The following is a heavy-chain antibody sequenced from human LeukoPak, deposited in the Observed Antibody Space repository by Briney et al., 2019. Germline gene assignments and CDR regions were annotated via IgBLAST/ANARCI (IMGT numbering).Heavy chain of an antibody. J-gene: IGHJ4*02. CDR1: GFTFSSYA. CDR3: ARPYYYDSSGFFDY. V-gene: IGHV3-30-3*01. D-gene: IGHD3-22*01. CDR2: ISYDGSNK. Sequence: GGSLRLSCAASGFTFSSYAMHWVRQASGKGLEWVAVISYDGSNKYYADSVKGRFTISRDNSKNTVYLQMNSLRAEDTAVYYCARPYYYDSSGFFDYWGQGTLVTVSS.